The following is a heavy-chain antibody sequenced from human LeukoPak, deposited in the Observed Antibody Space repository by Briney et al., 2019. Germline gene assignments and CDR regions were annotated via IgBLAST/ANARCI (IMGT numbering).Heavy chain of an antibody. CDR2: ISWDGGST. D-gene: IGHD6-6*01. CDR3: AKEYSSSSSEGDAFDI. CDR1: GFTFYDYT. Sequence: GGSLRLSCAASGFTFYDYTMHWVRQAPGKGLEWVSLISWDGGSTYYADSVKGRFTISRDNSKNSLYLQMNSLRTEDTALYYCAKEYSSSSSEGDAFDIWGQGTMVTVSS. J-gene: IGHJ3*02. V-gene: IGHV3-43*01.